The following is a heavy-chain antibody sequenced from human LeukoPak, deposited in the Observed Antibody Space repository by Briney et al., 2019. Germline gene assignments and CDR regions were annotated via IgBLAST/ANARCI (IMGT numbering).Heavy chain of an antibody. CDR3: ARDGDYDSSGYSLDY. V-gene: IGHV3-64*01. CDR2: ISSNEGST. J-gene: IGHJ4*02. D-gene: IGHD3-22*01. CDR1: GFTFSSYA. Sequence: GGSLRLSCAASGFTFSSYAMHWVRQAPGQGLEYVSAISSNEGSTYYANSVKGRFTISRDNSKNTLYLQMGSLRAEDMAVYYCARDGDYDSSGYSLDYWGQGTLVTVSS.